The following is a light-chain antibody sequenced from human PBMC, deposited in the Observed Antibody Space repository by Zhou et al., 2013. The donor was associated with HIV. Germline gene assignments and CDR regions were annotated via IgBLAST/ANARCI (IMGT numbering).Light chain of an antibody. J-gene: IGKJ4*01. CDR2: DIS. Sequence: EIVLTQSPATLSLSPGEGATLSCRASQSLDNFLAWYQQKPGQAPRLLIYDISNRAIGIPARFSGSGSGTDFTLTISSLEPEDFAVYYCQHRRNWPLTFGGGTKVEIK. CDR3: QHRRNWPLT. CDR1: QSLDNF. V-gene: IGKV3-11*01.